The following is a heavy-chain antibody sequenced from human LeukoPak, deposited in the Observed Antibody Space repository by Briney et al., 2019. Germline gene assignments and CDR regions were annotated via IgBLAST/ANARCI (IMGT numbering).Heavy chain of an antibody. CDR3: ARAPHTYYDFWSGYYSYFDY. J-gene: IGHJ4*02. D-gene: IGHD3-3*01. CDR1: GFTFSSYS. V-gene: IGHV3-21*01. Sequence: GGSLRLSCAASGFTFSSYSMNWVRQAPGKGLEWVSSISSSSSYIYYADSVKGRFTISRDNAKNSLYLQMNSLRAEDTAVYYCARAPHTYYDFWSGYYSYFDYWGQGTLVTVSS. CDR2: ISSSSSYI.